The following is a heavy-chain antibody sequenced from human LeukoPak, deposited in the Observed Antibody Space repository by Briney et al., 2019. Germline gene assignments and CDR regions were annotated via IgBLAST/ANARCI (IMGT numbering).Heavy chain of an antibody. CDR2: IRGSDGST. V-gene: IGHV3-23*01. J-gene: IGHJ4*02. CDR3: ATRDTYGSYNS. CDR1: GFPFSTYA. Sequence: GGSLRLSCAASGFPFSTYAMNWVRQAPGKGLEWVSSIRGSDGSTYYADSVKGRFDIARDNSKNTLYLQMNSLRAEDTAVYYCATRDTYGSYNSWGQGTLVTVSS. D-gene: IGHD1-26*01.